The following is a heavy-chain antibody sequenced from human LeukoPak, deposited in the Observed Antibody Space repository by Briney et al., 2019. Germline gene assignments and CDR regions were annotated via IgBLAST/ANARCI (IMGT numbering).Heavy chain of an antibody. CDR3: ARRLTQYDCFDP. CDR2: TYYRSTWCN. V-gene: IGHV6-1*01. D-gene: IGHD2-2*01. J-gene: IGHJ5*02. CDR1: GDSVSSNSVT. Sequence: SQPLSLTCATSGDSVSSNSVTWNWIRQSPSRGLEWLGRTYYRSTWCNDYAVSVRGRITVNPDTSKNQFSLHLNSVTPEDTAVYYCARRLTQYDCFDPWGQGILVTVSS.